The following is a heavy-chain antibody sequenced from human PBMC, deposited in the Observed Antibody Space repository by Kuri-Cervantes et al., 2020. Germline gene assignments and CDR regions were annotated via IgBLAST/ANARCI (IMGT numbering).Heavy chain of an antibody. CDR1: GSVFSNNG. V-gene: IGHV3-30*18. J-gene: IGHJ2*01. CDR3: AKAWAPMMGSWYFDL. CDR2: ISDDGRTD. D-gene: IGHD3-10*01. Sequence: GGSLRLSCAGSGSVFSNNGMHWVRQAPGKGLEWVAVISDDGRTDFYADSVKGRFTISRDNSKATVFLQMNSLRAEDTAVYYCAKAWAPMMGSWYFDLWGRGTLVTVSS.